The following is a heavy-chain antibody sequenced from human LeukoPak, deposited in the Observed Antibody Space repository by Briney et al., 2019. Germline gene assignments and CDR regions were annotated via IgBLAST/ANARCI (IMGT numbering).Heavy chain of an antibody. V-gene: IGHV1-2*06. CDR2: INPNSGGT. CDR1: GYTFTGYY. Sequence: ASVKVSCKASGYTFTGYYIHWVRQAPGQGLEWMGRINPNSGGTNYAQKFQGRVTMTRDTSISTAYMELSRLRSDDTAVYYCASTVAVTGSGFDYWGQGTLVTVSS. J-gene: IGHJ4*02. CDR3: ASTVAVTGSGFDY. D-gene: IGHD4-23*01.